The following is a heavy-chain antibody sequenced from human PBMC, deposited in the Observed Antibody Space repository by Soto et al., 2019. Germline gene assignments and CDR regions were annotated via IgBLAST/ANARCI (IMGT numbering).Heavy chain of an antibody. Sequence: ASVKVSCKASGYIFTNNDVSWVRQATGQGLGWMGWMNPGSGDTGYAQKFQGRVTMTRNISIATAYMELSSLRADDTAIYYCARMASFGSLNWFDPWGQGTLVTVSS. V-gene: IGHV1-8*01. CDR1: GYIFTNND. CDR3: ARMASFGSLNWFDP. J-gene: IGHJ5*02. CDR2: MNPGSGDT. D-gene: IGHD5-18*01.